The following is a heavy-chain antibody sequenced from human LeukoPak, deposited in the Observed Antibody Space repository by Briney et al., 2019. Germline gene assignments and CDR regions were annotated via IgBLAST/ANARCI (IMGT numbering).Heavy chain of an antibody. CDR1: GGSISSSTYH. J-gene: IGHJ5*02. CDR2: IYYSGTT. V-gene: IGHV4-39*01. Sequence: SETLSLTCTVSGGSISSSTYHWGWIRQPPGKGLEWIGSIYYSGTTYYNPSLKSRVTISVDTSKNQFSLKLSSVIAADTAVYYCARVAAARTRWFDPWGQGTLVTVPS. D-gene: IGHD6-13*01. CDR3: ARVAAARTRWFDP.